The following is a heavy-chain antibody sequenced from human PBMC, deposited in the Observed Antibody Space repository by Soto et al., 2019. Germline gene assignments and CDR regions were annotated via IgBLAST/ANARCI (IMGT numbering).Heavy chain of an antibody. J-gene: IGHJ6*02. V-gene: IGHV5-51*01. D-gene: IGHD3-22*01. Sequence: GEALKISCKGSGYSFTSYWIGWVRQMPGKGVELMGIIYPGDSDTRYSPSFQGQVTISADKSISTAYLQWSSLKASDTAMYYCARLRYYYDSRVTGGMHXWGQGTTVTVS. CDR2: IYPGDSDT. CDR1: GYSFTSYW. CDR3: ARLRYYYDSRVTGGMHX.